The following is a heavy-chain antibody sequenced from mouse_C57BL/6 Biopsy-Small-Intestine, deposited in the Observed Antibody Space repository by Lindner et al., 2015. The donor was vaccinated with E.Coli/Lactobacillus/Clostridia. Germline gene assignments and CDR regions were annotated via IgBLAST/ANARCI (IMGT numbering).Heavy chain of an antibody. Sequence: VQLQESGPELVKPGASVKISCKASGFSFTDYYIHWVKQSHGNILDWIGYIYPYNGISSYNHKFKGKATLTVDKSSSTAYMQFSSLTSDDSAIYYCARSLYDHDGNYFDYWGQGTTLIVSS. J-gene: IGHJ2*01. CDR1: GFSFTDYY. CDR2: IYPYNGIS. V-gene: IGHV1-31*01. D-gene: IGHD2-4*01. CDR3: ARSLYDHDGNYFDY.